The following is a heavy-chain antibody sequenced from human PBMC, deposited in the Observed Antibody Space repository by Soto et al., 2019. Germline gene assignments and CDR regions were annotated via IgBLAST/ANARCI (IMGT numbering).Heavy chain of an antibody. CDR3: ARDSPSPGISPIDY. J-gene: IGHJ4*02. CDR2: INTSGDII. Sequence: EVQLLESGGGLVKPGGSPRLSCAASGFTFSTHSMNWVRQAPGKGLEWVSCINTSGDIIYYADSVKGRFTISRDNAKNSLYLQMNSLRAEDTAVYFCARDSPSPGISPIDYWGQGTLVAVSS. CDR1: GFTFSTHS. V-gene: IGHV3-21*01.